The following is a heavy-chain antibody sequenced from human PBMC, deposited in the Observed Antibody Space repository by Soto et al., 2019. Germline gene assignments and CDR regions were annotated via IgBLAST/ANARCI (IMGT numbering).Heavy chain of an antibody. Sequence: WGSLRLSCAASGFTFSSYWMSWVRQAPGKGLEWVANIKQDGSEKYYVDSVKGRFTISRDNAKNSLYLQMNSLRAEDTAVYYCVGERLRRLSLAFDIWGQGTMVTVSS. CDR3: VGERLRRLSLAFDI. CDR2: IKQDGSEK. V-gene: IGHV3-7*01. CDR1: GFTFSSYW. J-gene: IGHJ3*02. D-gene: IGHD4-17*01.